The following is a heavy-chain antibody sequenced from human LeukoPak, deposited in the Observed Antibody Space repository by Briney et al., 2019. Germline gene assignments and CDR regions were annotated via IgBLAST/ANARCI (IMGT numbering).Heavy chain of an antibody. V-gene: IGHV4-31*03. CDR2: IYYSGST. J-gene: IGHJ4*02. D-gene: IGHD5/OR15-5a*01. CDR3: ARGSTLGQNFDY. CDR1: VGSISSGGYY. Sequence: SQTLSLTCTVSVGSISSGGYYWSWIRQHPGKGLEWIGYIYYSGSTYYNPSLKSRVTISVDTSKNQFSLKLSSVTAADTAVYYCARGSTLGQNFDYWGQGTLVTVSS.